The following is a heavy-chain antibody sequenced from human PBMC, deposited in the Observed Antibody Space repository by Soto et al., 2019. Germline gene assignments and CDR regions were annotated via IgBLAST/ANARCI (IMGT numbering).Heavy chain of an antibody. CDR2: ISFDGGNK. CDR1: GSNYG. J-gene: IGHJ6*02. Sequence: ILSCVXSGSNYGTHWVRQAPGKGLEWVAVISFDGGNKYHADPVKGRFTISRDNSKNTLYLQMNTLRPEDTAVYYCAKDTRPGVYYSYYGMDVWGQGTTVTVSS. V-gene: IGHV3-30*18. CDR3: AKDTRPGVYYSYYGMDV. D-gene: IGHD3-10*01.